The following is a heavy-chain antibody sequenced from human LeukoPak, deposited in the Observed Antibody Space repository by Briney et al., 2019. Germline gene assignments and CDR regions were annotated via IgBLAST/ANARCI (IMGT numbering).Heavy chain of an antibody. V-gene: IGHV3-74*01. CDR3: ARRGIAAAGTSDGFDP. CDR2: INSDGSST. CDR1: GFTFSSYW. J-gene: IGHJ5*02. Sequence: GGSLRLSCAASGFTFSSYWMHWVRQAPGKGLVWVSRINSDGSSTSYADSVKGRFTISRDNAKNTLYLQMNSLRAEDTAVYYCARRGIAAAGTSDGFDPWGQGTLVTVPS. D-gene: IGHD6-13*01.